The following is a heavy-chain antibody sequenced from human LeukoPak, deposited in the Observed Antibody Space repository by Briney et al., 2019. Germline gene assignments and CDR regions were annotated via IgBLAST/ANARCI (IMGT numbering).Heavy chain of an antibody. V-gene: IGHV3-30-3*01. D-gene: IGHD3-10*01. Sequence: GGSLRLSCAASGFTFSSYAMHWVRQAPGKGPEWVAVISYDGSNKYYADSVKGRFTISRDNSKNTLYLQMNSLRAEDTAVYYCARDPNYYGSGAPYYYYGMDVWGQGTTVTVSS. J-gene: IGHJ6*02. CDR2: ISYDGSNK. CDR3: ARDPNYYGSGAPYYYYGMDV. CDR1: GFTFSSYA.